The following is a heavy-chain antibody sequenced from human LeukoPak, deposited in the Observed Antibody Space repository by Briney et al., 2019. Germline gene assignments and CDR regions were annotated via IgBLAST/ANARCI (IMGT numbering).Heavy chain of an antibody. CDR1: GGSISSYY. J-gene: IGHJ6*02. CDR3: ARERGYSSGWYGSHYYYYYGMDV. Sequence: SETLSLTCTVSGGSISSYYWSWLRQPPGKGLEWLGYIYYSGSTNYNPSLKSRVTISVDTSKNQFSLKLSSVTAADTAVYYCARERGYSSGWYGSHYYYYYGMDVWGQGTTVTVSS. V-gene: IGHV4-59*12. CDR2: IYYSGST. D-gene: IGHD6-19*01.